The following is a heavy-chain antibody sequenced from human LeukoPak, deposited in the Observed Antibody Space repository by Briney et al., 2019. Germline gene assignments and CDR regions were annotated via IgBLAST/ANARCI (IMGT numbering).Heavy chain of an antibody. J-gene: IGHJ4*02. V-gene: IGHV1-24*01. CDR1: GYTLTELS. CDR3: ATDASSGRYAPFNY. D-gene: IGHD6-19*01. CDR2: FDPEDGET. Sequence: ASVKVSCKVSGYTLTELSMHWVRQAPGKGLEWMGGFDPEDGETIYAQKFQGRVTMTEDTSTDTAYMELSSLRSEDTAVYYCATDASSGRYAPFNYWGQGTLVTVSS.